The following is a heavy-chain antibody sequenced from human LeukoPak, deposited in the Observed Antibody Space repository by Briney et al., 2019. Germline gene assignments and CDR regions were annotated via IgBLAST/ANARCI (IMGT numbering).Heavy chain of an antibody. D-gene: IGHD3-3*01. J-gene: IGHJ4*02. CDR2: IYYSGST. Sequence: SETLSLTCTVSGGSISSGGYYWGWIRQHPGKGLEWIGYIYYSGSTYYNPSLKSRVTISVDTSKNQFSLKLSSVTAADTAVYYCARAEVEKLEIGYWGQGTLVTVSS. V-gene: IGHV4-31*03. CDR1: GGSISSGGYY. CDR3: ARAEVEKLEIGY.